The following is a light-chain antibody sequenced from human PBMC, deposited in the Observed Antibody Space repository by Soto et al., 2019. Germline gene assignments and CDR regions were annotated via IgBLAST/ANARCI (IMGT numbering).Light chain of an antibody. J-gene: IGKJ1*01. CDR1: QTVGSTY. CDR3: QHYGSSPWT. V-gene: IGKV3D-20*01. CDR2: DTS. Sequence: EIVLTQSPATLSLSPGERATLSCGASQTVGSTYLAWYHQKPGLAPRLLIYDTSSRATGIPDRFSGSGSGTDFTLIISRLEPEDFAVYSCQHYGSSPWTFGQGAKVEIK.